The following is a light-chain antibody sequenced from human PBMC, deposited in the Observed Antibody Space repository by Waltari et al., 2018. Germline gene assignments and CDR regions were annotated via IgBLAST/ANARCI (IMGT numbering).Light chain of an antibody. CDR2: EVT. CDR1: RSDIGAYNY. V-gene: IGLV2-8*01. Sequence: QSALTQPPSASGSPGQSVTISCTGTRSDIGAYNYVSWYQQHPGNAPKFIMFEVTKRPSGVPDRFSGSKSGITASLTISGLQPEDEADYYCSSYAGSNYLVFGGGTKLTVL. J-gene: IGLJ2*01. CDR3: SSYAGSNYLV.